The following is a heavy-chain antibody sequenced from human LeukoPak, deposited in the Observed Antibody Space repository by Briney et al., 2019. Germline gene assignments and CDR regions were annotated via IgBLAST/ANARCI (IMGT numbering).Heavy chain of an antibody. Sequence: SGGCLRLSCAASGFTFSNYAMMWVRQAPGKRLEWISSITGSGDGTYYADSVRGRFTISRDNSENTLYLQVNSLRVEDTAVYFCVKGFVHPTYYFDYWGQGTLVTVSS. CDR1: GFTFSNYA. CDR2: ITGSGDGT. CDR3: VKGFVHPTYYFDY. J-gene: IGHJ4*02. D-gene: IGHD3-10*01. V-gene: IGHV3-23*01.